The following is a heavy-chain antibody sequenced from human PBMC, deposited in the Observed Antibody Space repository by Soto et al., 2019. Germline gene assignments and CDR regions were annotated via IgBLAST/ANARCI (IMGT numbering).Heavy chain of an antibody. Sequence: GGSLRLSCEASRFTLSNYGMHWVRQAPGKGLVWVSRIKSDGSYTSYADSVKGRSTISRDSAKNTVYLQMNSLTVEDTAVYYCEWSYWPVVNFWGQGIVVTVSS. CDR3: EWSYWPVVNF. CDR2: IKSDGSYT. D-gene: IGHD1-26*01. CDR1: RFTLSNYG. J-gene: IGHJ4*02. V-gene: IGHV3-74*01.